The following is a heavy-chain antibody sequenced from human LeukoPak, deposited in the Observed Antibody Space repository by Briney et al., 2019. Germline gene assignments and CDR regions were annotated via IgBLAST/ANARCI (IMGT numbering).Heavy chain of an antibody. V-gene: IGHV1-2*02. J-gene: IGHJ4*02. CDR2: INPNSGGT. Sequence: ASVKVSCKASGYTFTGYYMHWVRQAPGQGREWMGLINPNSGGTNYAQKFQGRVTMTRDTSISTAYMELSRLRSDDTAVYYCAREGVVVAAHLDYWGQGTLVTVSS. D-gene: IGHD2-15*01. CDR3: AREGVVVAAHLDY. CDR1: GYTFTGYY.